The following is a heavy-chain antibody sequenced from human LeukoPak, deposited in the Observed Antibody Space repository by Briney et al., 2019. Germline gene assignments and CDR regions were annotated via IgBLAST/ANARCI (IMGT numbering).Heavy chain of an antibody. V-gene: IGHV3-23*01. CDR3: AKDLRAKRWLQLFFDY. CDR1: GFTFSSYA. D-gene: IGHD5-24*01. J-gene: IGHJ4*02. Sequence: GGSLRLSCAASGFTFSSYAMSWVRQAPGKGLEWVSAISGSGGSTYYADSVKGRFTISRDNSKNTLYLQMNSLRAEDTAVYYCAKDLRAKRWLQLFFDYWGQGTLVTVSS. CDR2: ISGSGGST.